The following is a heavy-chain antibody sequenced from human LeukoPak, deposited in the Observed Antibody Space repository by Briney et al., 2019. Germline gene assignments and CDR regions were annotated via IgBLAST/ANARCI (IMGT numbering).Heavy chain of an antibody. CDR3: ARGGVPGGFYGSFDY. D-gene: IGHD3-3*01. V-gene: IGHV4-59*01. CDR1: GGSISTYY. CDR2: IYYSGST. J-gene: IGHJ4*02. Sequence: SETLSLTCTVSGGSISTYYWRWMRQPPARGLEWIGYIYYSGSTNHNPSLQSRVTISVDTSKNQFSLKLNSVTAADTAVYYCARGGVPGGFYGSFDYWGQGTLVSVSS.